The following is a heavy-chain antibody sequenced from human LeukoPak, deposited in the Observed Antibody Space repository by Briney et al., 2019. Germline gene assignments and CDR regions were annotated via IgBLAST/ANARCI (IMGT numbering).Heavy chain of an antibody. Sequence: SETLSLTCAVYGGSFSGYYWSWIRQPPGKGLEWIGEINHSGSTNYNPSFKSRVTISVDTSKNQFSLKLSSVTAADTAVYYCARDIGITIFGVVISSYFDYWGQGTLVTVSS. CDR3: ARDIGITIFGVVISSYFDY. CDR1: GGSFSGYY. D-gene: IGHD3-3*01. CDR2: INHSGST. J-gene: IGHJ4*02. V-gene: IGHV4-34*09.